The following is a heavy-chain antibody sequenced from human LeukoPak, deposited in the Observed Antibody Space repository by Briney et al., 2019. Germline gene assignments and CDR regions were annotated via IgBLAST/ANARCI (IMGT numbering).Heavy chain of an antibody. CDR1: GGSISSSSYY. Sequence: PSETLSLTCTVSGGSISSSSYYWGWIRQPPGKGLEWIGSIYYSGSTYYNPSLKSRVTISVDTSKNQFSLKLSSVTAADTAVYYCARGCSSTSCYGYVWGKGTTVTVSS. J-gene: IGHJ6*04. CDR2: IYYSGST. D-gene: IGHD2-2*01. V-gene: IGHV4-39*01. CDR3: ARGCSSTSCYGYV.